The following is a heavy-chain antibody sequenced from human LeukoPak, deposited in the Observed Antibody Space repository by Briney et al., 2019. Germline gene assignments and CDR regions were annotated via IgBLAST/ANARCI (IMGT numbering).Heavy chain of an antibody. CDR2: IYHSGST. J-gene: IGHJ5*02. D-gene: IGHD5-24*01. CDR1: GGSISSGGYY. Sequence: PSQTLSLTCTVSGGSISSGGYYWSWIRQPPGKGLEWIGYIYHSGSTYYNPSLKSRVTISVDRSKNQFSLKLSSVTAADTAVYYCARGDGYNQRNFDPWGQGTLVTVSS. CDR3: ARGDGYNQRNFDP. V-gene: IGHV4-30-2*01.